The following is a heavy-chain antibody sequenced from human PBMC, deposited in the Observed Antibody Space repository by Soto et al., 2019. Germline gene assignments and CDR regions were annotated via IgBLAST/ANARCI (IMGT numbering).Heavy chain of an antibody. V-gene: IGHV1-69*10. CDR3: ASIYSSGIAFDI. Sequence: AAVKVSCKASCYTFSNSGISWGRQDPGQGLEWMGWIIPILGIANYAQKFQGRVTITADKSTSTAYMELSSLRSEDTAVYYCASIYSSGIAFDIWGQGTMVT. J-gene: IGHJ3*02. CDR1: CYTFSNSG. CDR2: IIPILGIA. D-gene: IGHD6-19*01.